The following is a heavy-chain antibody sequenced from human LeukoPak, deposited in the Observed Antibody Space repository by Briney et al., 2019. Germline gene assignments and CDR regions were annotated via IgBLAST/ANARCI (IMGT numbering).Heavy chain of an antibody. D-gene: IGHD2-15*01. CDR3: ARHGDCSGGSCYYPTGDSDC. CDR2: IYYSGST. J-gene: IGHJ4*02. Sequence: SETLSLTCTVSGGSISSSSYYWGWIRQPPGKGLEWIGSIYYSGSTYYNPSLKSRVTISVDTSKNQFSLKLSSVTAADTAVYYCARHGDCSGGSCYYPTGDSDCWGQGTLVTVSS. CDR1: GGSISSSSYY. V-gene: IGHV4-39*01.